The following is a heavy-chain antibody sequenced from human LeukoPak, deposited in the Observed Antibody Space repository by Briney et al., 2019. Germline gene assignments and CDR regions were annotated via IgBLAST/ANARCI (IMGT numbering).Heavy chain of an antibody. D-gene: IGHD6-19*01. CDR2: ISSSSSYI. Sequence: PGGSLRLSCAASGFTFSSYSMNWVRQAPGKGLEWVSSISSSSSYIYYADSVKGRLTISRDNAKNSLYLQMNSLRAEDTAVYYCARAGAVATPDYWGQGTLVTVSS. V-gene: IGHV3-21*01. CDR3: ARAGAVATPDY. CDR1: GFTFSSYS. J-gene: IGHJ4*02.